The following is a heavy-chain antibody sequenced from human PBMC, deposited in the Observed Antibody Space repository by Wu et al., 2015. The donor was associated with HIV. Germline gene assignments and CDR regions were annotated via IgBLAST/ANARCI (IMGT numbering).Heavy chain of an antibody. CDR3: GRRYYEGRVSYYYDMDV. CDR1: GYTFSSYG. CDR2: INGYNGNT. J-gene: IGHJ6*02. D-gene: IGHD3-22*01. Sequence: QVQLVQSGAEVKKPGASVKVSCKASGYTFSSYGISWVRQAPGQGLEWMGWINGYNGNTNYAQKFQGRVIMTTDTSRSTAYMELRSLRSDDTAVYFCGRRYYEGRVSYYYDMDVWGQGTTVTVSS. V-gene: IGHV1-18*01.